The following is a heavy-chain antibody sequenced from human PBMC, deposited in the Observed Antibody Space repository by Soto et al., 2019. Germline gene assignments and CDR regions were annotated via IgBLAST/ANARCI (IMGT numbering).Heavy chain of an antibody. J-gene: IGHJ5*02. CDR3: ARGIGSPNWFDP. CDR1: GGSLSNYY. Sequence: PSETLSLTCTVSGGSLSNYYWSWIRQPPGKGLEWIGHIYNGGNTNYNPSLKSRVTMSVDTSKNQFSLNLNSVTTADTAVYYCARGIGSPNWFDPWGQGTLVTVSS. V-gene: IGHV4-59*01. CDR2: IYNGGNT. D-gene: IGHD2-21*01.